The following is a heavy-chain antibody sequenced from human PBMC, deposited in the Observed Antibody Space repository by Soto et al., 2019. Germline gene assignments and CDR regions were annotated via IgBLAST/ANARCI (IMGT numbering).Heavy chain of an antibody. CDR3: ARVGYFDSDGFQSPYDY. V-gene: IGHV1-3*01. J-gene: IGHJ4*02. D-gene: IGHD3-22*01. Sequence: ASVKVSCKASGYNFTAYAIYWVRQAPRQRLEWLGWINGGNDKTGYSQRFQGRLSITKKTSATTAFMELSNLRSEDTAVYYCARVGYFDSDGFQSPYDYWRQGTLVTVSS. CDR2: INGGNDKT. CDR1: GYNFTAYA.